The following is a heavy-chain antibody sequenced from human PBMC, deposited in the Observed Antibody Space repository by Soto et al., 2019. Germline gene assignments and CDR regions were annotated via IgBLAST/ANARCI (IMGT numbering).Heavy chain of an antibody. CDR2: IYYSGST. CDR1: GGSISSGDYY. CDR3: ASSPPDYYGSGTGLYYFYYGLDL. J-gene: IGHJ6*02. Sequence: PSETLSLTCTVSGGSISSGDYYWSWIRQPPGKGLEWIGYIYYSGSTYYNPSLKSRVTISVDTSKNQFSLKLSSVTAADTAVYYCASSPPDYYGSGTGLYYFYYGLDLWGQGTTVTVSS. D-gene: IGHD3-10*01. V-gene: IGHV4-30-4*01.